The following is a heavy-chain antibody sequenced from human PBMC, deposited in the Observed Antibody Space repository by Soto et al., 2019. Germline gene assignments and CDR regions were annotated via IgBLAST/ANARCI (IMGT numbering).Heavy chain of an antibody. V-gene: IGHV3-21*01. D-gene: IGHD2-2*01. Sequence: EVQLVESGGGLVKPGGSLRLSCAASGFTFSSYSMNWVRQAPGKGLEWVSSISSSSSYIYYADSVKGRFTISRDNAKNSLYLQMNSLRAEDMAVYYCARDLTVVVPAAISPSYYYGMDVWGQGTTVTVSS. CDR3: ARDLTVVVPAAISPSYYYGMDV. J-gene: IGHJ6*02. CDR2: ISSSSSYI. CDR1: GFTFSSYS.